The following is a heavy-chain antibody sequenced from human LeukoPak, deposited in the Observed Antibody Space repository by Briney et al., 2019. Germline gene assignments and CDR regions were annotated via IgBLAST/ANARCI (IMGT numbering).Heavy chain of an antibody. D-gene: IGHD3-22*01. V-gene: IGHV1-69*04. J-gene: IGHJ4*02. CDR2: IIPILGIA. CDR1: GGTFSSYA. Sequence: ASVKVSCKASGGTFSSYAISWVRQAPGQGLEWMGRIIPILGIANYAQKFQGRVTITADKSTSTAYMELSSLRSEDTAVYYCARDLRDGRYYDSSDYYWGQGTLVTVSS. CDR3: ARDLRDGRYYDSSDYY.